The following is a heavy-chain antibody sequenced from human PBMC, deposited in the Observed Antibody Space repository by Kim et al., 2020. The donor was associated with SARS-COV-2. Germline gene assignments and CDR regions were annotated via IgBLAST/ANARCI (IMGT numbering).Heavy chain of an antibody. V-gene: IGHV3-66*01. CDR2: IYSGGST. J-gene: IGHJ6*02. Sequence: GGSLRLSCTASGFTVSNNYMSWVRQVPGKCLEWVSVIYSGGSTYYADSVKGRFTISRDNSKNRLYLQMNSLRAEDTAVYYCARVSMITFGGVTDGMDVWGQGTTVTVSS. CDR3: ARVSMITFGGVTDGMDV. D-gene: IGHD3-16*01. CDR1: GFTVSNNY.